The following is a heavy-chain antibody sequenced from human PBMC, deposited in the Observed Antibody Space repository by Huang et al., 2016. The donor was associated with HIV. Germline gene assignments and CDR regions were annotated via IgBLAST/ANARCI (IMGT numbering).Heavy chain of an antibody. CDR2: INHSGST. Sequence: GKGLEWIGEINHSGSTNYNPSLKSRVTISVDTSKNQFSLKLSSVTAADTAVYYCARILMYYNSSGYGFDYWGQGTLVTVSS. D-gene: IGHD3-22*01. J-gene: IGHJ4*02. CDR3: ARILMYYNSSGYGFDY. V-gene: IGHV4-34*01.